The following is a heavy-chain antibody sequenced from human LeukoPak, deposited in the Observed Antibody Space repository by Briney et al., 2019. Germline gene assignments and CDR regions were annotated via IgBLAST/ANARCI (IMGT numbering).Heavy chain of an antibody. D-gene: IGHD3-22*01. V-gene: IGHV3-48*01. CDR3: ARGGAVGYDSSGYYYIQAIFDY. J-gene: IGHJ4*02. CDR2: ISSSSSTI. Sequence: PGGSLRLSCAASGFTFSSYSMNWVRQAPGKGLEWVSYISSSSSTIYYADSVKGRFTISRDNAKNSLYLQMNSLRAEDTALYYCARGGAVGYDSSGYYYIQAIFDYWGQGTLVTVSS. CDR1: GFTFSSYS.